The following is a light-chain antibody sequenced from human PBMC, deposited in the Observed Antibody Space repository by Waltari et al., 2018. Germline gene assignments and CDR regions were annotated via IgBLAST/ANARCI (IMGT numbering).Light chain of an antibody. Sequence: QSALTQPASVSGSPGQSITITCTGSSADVGGYNLVSCYQHPPGQAPRLLIYEVNERPSGIPSRFSGSKSGNTASLTISGLQIEDEADYYCCSYGGVNTLGVLFGGGSKLTV. V-gene: IGLV2-23*02. CDR3: CSYGGVNTLGVL. CDR2: EVN. J-gene: IGLJ2*01. CDR1: SADVGGYNL.